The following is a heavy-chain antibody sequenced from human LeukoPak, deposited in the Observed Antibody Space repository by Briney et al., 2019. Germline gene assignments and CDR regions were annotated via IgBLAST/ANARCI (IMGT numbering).Heavy chain of an antibody. CDR3: ARDRESYYCTSTSCYLDY. CDR1: GFTFSSYG. D-gene: IGHD2-2*01. V-gene: IGHV3-23*01. CDR2: ISGSGSGGST. J-gene: IGHJ4*02. Sequence: PGGTLRLSCAASGFTFSSYGMSWVRQAPGKVLEWVSNISGSGSGGSTYYADSVKGRFTISRDNSKNTLYLQMNSLRAEDTAVYYCARDRESYYCTSTSCYLDYWGQGTLVTVSS.